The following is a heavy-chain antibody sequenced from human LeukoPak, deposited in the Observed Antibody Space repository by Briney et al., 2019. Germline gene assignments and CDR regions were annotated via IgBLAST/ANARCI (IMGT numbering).Heavy chain of an antibody. CDR2: IYYSGST. CDR1: GGSISSSSYY. D-gene: IGHD2-2*01. J-gene: IGHJ4*02. CDR3: ARHERIGVVH. V-gene: IGHV4-39*01. Sequence: SETLSLTCTVSGGSISSSSYYWGWIRQPPGKGLEWIGSIYYSGSTYYNPSLKSRVTISVDTSKNQFSLKLSSVTAADTAVYYCARHERIGVVHWGQGTLVTVSS.